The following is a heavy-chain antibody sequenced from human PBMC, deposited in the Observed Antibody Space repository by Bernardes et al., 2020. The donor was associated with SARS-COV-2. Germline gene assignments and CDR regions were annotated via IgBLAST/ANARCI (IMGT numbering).Heavy chain of an antibody. D-gene: IGHD3-16*01. V-gene: IGHV3-64D*06. CDR3: VKDWGGGDY. J-gene: IGHJ4*02. CDR2: ISSNGGST. Sequence: KGLEYVSAISSNGGSTYYADSVKGRFTISRDNSKKTLYLQMSSLRAEDTAVYYCVKDWGGGDYWGQGTLVTVSS.